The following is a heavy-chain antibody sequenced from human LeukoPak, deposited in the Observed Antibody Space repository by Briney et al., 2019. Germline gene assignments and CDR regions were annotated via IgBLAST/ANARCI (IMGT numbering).Heavy chain of an antibody. V-gene: IGHV4-59*02. CDR3: AREVVVAATWFDP. CDR2: IYYTGST. CDR1: GGSVTNYY. D-gene: IGHD2-15*01. J-gene: IGHJ5*02. Sequence: SETLSLTCTVSGGSVTNYYWSWIRQPPGKGLEWIGYIYYTGSTNYNPSLKSRVTISIDTSNNQFSLKLSSVTAADTAVYYCAREVVVAATWFDPWGQGTLVTVSS.